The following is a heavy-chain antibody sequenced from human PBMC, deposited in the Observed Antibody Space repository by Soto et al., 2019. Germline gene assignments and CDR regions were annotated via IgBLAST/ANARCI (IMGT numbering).Heavy chain of an antibody. CDR1: GFTVSSNY. CDR2: IYSGGST. Sequence: EVQLVESGGGLVQPGGSLRLSCAASGFTVSSNYMSWVRQAPGKGLEWVSVIYSGGSTYYADSVKGRFTISRDNSKNTLYLQMNSLRAEDTAVYYCARGAYDYIWGSPSGPYYYYYMDLWGRGTTVTVSS. CDR3: ARGAYDYIWGSPSGPYYYYYMDL. D-gene: IGHD3-16*01. J-gene: IGHJ6*03. V-gene: IGHV3-66*01.